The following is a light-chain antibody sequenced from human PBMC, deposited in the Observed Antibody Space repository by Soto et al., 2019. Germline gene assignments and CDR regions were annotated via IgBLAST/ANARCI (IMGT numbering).Light chain of an antibody. CDR2: NVC. V-gene: IGKV2-30*01. Sequence: EVVMTQSPLSLPVTLGQPASISCMSIQSLVYSNRNPCFHWFQQWPAQSPRRLIYNVCSRDSGVPNRFSGRESGYDLSMKITRVEAEDVGVYCCMKGNHWPLVTFGRGTKVDIK. J-gene: IGKJ3*01. CDR1: QSLVYSNRNPC. CDR3: MKGNHWPLVT.